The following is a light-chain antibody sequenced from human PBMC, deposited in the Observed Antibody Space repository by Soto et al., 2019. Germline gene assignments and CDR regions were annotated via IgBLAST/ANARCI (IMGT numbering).Light chain of an antibody. Sequence: QSALPQPASVSGTPGQSITISCTGSNSDVGIYDFVSWYQHHPGRAPKLIVSEVSHRPSGVSNRFSGSKSGNTASLTISGLQSEDEADYYCISYTSDDVRYVFGTGTKLTVL. V-gene: IGLV2-14*01. CDR1: NSDVGIYDF. CDR2: EVS. CDR3: ISYTSDDVRYV. J-gene: IGLJ1*01.